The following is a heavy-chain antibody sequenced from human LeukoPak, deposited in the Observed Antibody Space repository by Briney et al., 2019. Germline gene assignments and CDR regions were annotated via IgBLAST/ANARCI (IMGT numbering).Heavy chain of an antibody. J-gene: IGHJ4*02. D-gene: IGHD3-22*01. CDR1: GFTFSGSA. Sequence: GGSLRLSCAASGFTFSGSAMHWVRQASGKGLEWVGRIRSKANSYATAYAASVKGRFTISRDDSKNTAYLQMNSLKAEDTAVYYCTRPSSMIADKDYWGQGTLVTVSS. CDR3: TRPSSMIADKDY. CDR2: IRSKANSYAT. V-gene: IGHV3-73*01.